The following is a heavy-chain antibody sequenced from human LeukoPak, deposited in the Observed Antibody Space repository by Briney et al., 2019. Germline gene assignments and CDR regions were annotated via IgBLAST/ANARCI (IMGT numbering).Heavy chain of an antibody. Sequence: PSETLSLTCTVSRDSISNYYWNWIRQPPGKGLEWIGEINHSGSTNYNPSLKSRVTISVDTSKNQFSLKLSSVTAADTAVYYCARYYYDSSGYYPYYFDYWGQGTLVTVSS. J-gene: IGHJ4*02. D-gene: IGHD3-22*01. CDR1: RDSISNYY. CDR3: ARYYYDSSGYYPYYFDY. V-gene: IGHV4-34*01. CDR2: INHSGST.